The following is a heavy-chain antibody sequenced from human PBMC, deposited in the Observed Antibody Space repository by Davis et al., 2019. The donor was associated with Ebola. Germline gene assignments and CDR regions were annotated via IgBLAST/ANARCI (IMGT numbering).Heavy chain of an antibody. Sequence: PGGSLRLSCAASGFTFSSYWMHWVRHAPGKGLVWVSRINSDGSSTSYADSVKGRFTISRDNAKNTLYLQMNSLRAEDTAVYYCARDHKDGDFWSGYYKDYYYGMDVWGQGTTVTVSS. CDR3: ARDHKDGDFWSGYYKDYYYGMDV. D-gene: IGHD3-3*01. CDR1: GFTFSSYW. J-gene: IGHJ6*02. V-gene: IGHV3-74*01. CDR2: INSDGSST.